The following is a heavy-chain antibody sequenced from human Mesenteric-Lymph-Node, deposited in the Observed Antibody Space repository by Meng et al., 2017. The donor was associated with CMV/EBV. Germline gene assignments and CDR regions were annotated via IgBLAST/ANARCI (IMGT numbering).Heavy chain of an antibody. CDR1: GFTFSNYW. J-gene: IGHJ6*02. V-gene: IGHV3-23*01. Sequence: GESLKISCAASGFTFSNYWMTWVRQAPGKGLEWVSTTSAGGGKTYYADPVKGRFTISRDNSKNTLYLQMNSLRADDRAVYYCAKDCERYDSGQWRGDGMDAWGQGTTVTVSS. CDR3: AKDCERYDSGQWRGDGMDA. CDR2: TSAGGGKT. D-gene: IGHD3-22*01.